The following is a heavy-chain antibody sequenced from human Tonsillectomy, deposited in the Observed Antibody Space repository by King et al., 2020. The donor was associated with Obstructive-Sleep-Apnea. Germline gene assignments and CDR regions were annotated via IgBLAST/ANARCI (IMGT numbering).Heavy chain of an antibody. Sequence: LQLQESGPGLVKPSETLSLTCTVSGGSISSSSYYWGWIRQPPGKGLEWIGSIYYSGSTYYNPSLKSRVTISVDTSKNQFSLKLSSVTAADTAVYYCARPKYYDILTGYFPPYWGQGTLVTVSS. CDR2: IYYSGST. J-gene: IGHJ4*02. D-gene: IGHD3-9*01. V-gene: IGHV4-39*01. CDR3: ARPKYYDILTGYFPPY. CDR1: GGSISSSSYY.